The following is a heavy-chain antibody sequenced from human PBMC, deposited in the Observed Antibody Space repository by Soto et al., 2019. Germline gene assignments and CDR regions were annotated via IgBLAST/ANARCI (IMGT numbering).Heavy chain of an antibody. D-gene: IGHD4-17*01. V-gene: IGHV4-59*01. CDR3: ARDLRFQGHDYADYLGYGMDV. CDR1: GGSISPYY. Sequence: NPSETLSLTCTVSGGSISPYYWSWIRQFPGKGLEWLGYIYYRGSTDYNPSLKSRVTISVDTSKNQFSLNLSSVTAADTAVYYCARDLRFQGHDYADYLGYGMDVWGQGTTVTVSS. J-gene: IGHJ6*02. CDR2: IYYRGST.